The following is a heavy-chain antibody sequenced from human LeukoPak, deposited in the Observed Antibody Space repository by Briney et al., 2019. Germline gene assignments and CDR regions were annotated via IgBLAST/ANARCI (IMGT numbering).Heavy chain of an antibody. V-gene: IGHV4-30-4*08. D-gene: IGHD3-3*01. CDR2: IYYSGST. CDR1: GGSISSGDYY. J-gene: IGHJ4*02. Sequence: SQTLSLTCTVSGGSISSGDYYWSWIRQPPGKGLEWIGYIYYSGSTYYNPSLTSRVTISVDTSKNQFSLKLSSVTAADTAVYYCARSPPYDFWSGYYIGYYFDYWGQGTLVTVSS. CDR3: ARSPPYDFWSGYYIGYYFDY.